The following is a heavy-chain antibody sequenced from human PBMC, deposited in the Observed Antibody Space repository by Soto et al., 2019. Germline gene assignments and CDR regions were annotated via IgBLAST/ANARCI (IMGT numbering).Heavy chain of an antibody. Sequence: LRLSCAASGLTFSSSAMSWVRQAPGKGLVWVSAISGSGDNTYHADSVKGRFTISRDNAKNTLYLQMNSLRAEDTAIYYCAKRWSNRFLEPRDYFDYWGQGTLVTVSS. CDR2: ISGSGDNT. CDR3: AKRWSNRFLEPRDYFDY. CDR1: GLTFSSSA. D-gene: IGHD3-3*01. J-gene: IGHJ4*02. V-gene: IGHV3-23*01.